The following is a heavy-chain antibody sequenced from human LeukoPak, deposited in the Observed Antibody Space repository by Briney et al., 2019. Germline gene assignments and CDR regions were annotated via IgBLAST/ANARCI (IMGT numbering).Heavy chain of an antibody. V-gene: IGHV3-48*04. J-gene: IGHJ6*02. Sequence: GGSLRLSCAASGFTFSSYAMHWVRQAPGKGLEWVSYISSSGSTIYYADSVKGRFTISRDNAKNSLYLQMNSLRAEDTAVYYCARDTEDSLDYYGMDVWGQGTTVTVSS. D-gene: IGHD3-22*01. CDR1: GFTFSSYA. CDR3: ARDTEDSLDYYGMDV. CDR2: ISSSGSTI.